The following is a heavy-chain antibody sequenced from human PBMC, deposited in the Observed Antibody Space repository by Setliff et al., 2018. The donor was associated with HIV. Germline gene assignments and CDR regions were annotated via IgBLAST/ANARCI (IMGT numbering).Heavy chain of an antibody. Sequence: ASVKVSCKASGYTFTDYYMHWVQQAPAKGLEWMGRVDPKNGDTIHAEKLRGRVTITADTSTDTAYMELGSLRSEDTAIYYCATLDYYGSATYNLALHYWGQGTLVTVSS. CDR1: GYTFTDYY. CDR3: ATLDYYGSATYNLALHY. D-gene: IGHD3-10*01. CDR2: VDPKNGDT. V-gene: IGHV1-69-2*01. J-gene: IGHJ4*02.